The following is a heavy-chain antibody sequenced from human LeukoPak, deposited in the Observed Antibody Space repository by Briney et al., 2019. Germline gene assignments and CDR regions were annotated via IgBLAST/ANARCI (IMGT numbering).Heavy chain of an antibody. J-gene: IGHJ4*02. Sequence: PSETLSLTCTVSGGSISSYYWSWIRQPPGKGLEWIGYIYYSGSTNYNPSLKSRVTISVDTSKNQFSLKLSSVTAADTAVYYCASQVLLWFGEFDYWGQGTLVTVSS. D-gene: IGHD3-10*01. CDR1: GGSISSYY. CDR2: IYYSGST. V-gene: IGHV4-59*01. CDR3: ASQVLLWFGEFDY.